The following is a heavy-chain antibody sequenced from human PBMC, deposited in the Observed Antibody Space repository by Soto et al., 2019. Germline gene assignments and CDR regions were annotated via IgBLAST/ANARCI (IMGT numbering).Heavy chain of an antibody. V-gene: IGHV1-46*01. J-gene: IGHJ4*02. D-gene: IGHD6-19*01. CDR3: ARDPTSRAPSIAVADYYFDY. CDR2: INPSGGST. CDR1: GYTFTSYY. Sequence: GASVKVSCKASGYTFTSYYMHWVRQAPGQGLEWMGIINPSGGSTSYAQKFQGRVTMTRDTSTSTVYMELSSLRSEDTAVYYCARDPTSRAPSIAVADYYFDYWGQGTLVTVSS.